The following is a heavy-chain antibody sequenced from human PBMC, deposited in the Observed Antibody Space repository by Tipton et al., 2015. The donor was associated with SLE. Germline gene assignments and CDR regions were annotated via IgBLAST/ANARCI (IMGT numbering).Heavy chain of an antibody. CDR1: GYTFTTYG. D-gene: IGHD3-22*01. Sequence: QSGAEVKKPGASVKVSCNVSGYTFTTYGISWVRQAPGQGLEWMGWISGYNGNTDYPRKLQGRVTMTTDTSTSTAYMELRSLRSDDTAVYYCARDHLDSIGLWGAFDYWGQGTLVTVSS. CDR3: ARDHLDSIGLWGAFDY. J-gene: IGHJ4*02. V-gene: IGHV1-18*01. CDR2: ISGYNGNT.